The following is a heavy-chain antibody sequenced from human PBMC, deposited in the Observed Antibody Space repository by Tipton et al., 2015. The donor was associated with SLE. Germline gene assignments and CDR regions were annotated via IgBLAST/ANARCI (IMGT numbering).Heavy chain of an antibody. Sequence: TLSLTCTVSGSSITAYYWTWIRQPPGKGLEWIGYVYYSGTTNYNPSLKSRVTISVDTSKNQFSLKLSSVTAADTAVYYCARAATAISPFDYWGQGTLVTVSS. CDR3: ARAATAISPFDY. CDR1: GSSITAYY. D-gene: IGHD2-2*02. CDR2: VYYSGTT. J-gene: IGHJ4*02. V-gene: IGHV4-59*01.